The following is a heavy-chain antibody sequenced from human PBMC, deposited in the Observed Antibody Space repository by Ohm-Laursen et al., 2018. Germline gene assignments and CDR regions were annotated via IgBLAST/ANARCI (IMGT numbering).Heavy chain of an antibody. CDR1: GGSISSYY. CDR2: MYYSGST. Sequence: SDTLSLTCTVSGGSISSYYWGWIRQPPGKGLEWIGYMYYSGSTNKYNPSLKSRVTISVDTSKNQFSLKVISVTAADTAVYYCARYGETRGFDPWGQGTLVTVSS. CDR3: ARYGETRGFDP. J-gene: IGHJ5*02. D-gene: IGHD3-10*01. V-gene: IGHV4-59*07.